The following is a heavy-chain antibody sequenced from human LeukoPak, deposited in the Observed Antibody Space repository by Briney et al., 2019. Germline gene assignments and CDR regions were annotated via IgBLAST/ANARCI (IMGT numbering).Heavy chain of an antibody. CDR2: VSGSGGST. V-gene: IGHV3-23*01. CDR3: AKGGGFGSYFDY. Sequence: GGSLRLSCAASGFMFSSNWMSWVRLAPGKGLEWVSTVSGSGGSTYSADSVKGRFTISRDNSKNTLYLQMNSLRAEDTAVYYCAKGGGFGSYFDYWGQGTLVTVSS. CDR1: GFMFSSNW. D-gene: IGHD3-16*01. J-gene: IGHJ4*02.